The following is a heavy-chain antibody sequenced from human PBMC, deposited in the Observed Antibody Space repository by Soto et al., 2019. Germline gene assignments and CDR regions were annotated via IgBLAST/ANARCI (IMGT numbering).Heavy chain of an antibody. CDR1: GGTFSSYA. Sequence: GASVKVSCKASGGTFSSYAISWVRQAPGQGLEWMGGIIPIFGTANYAQKFQGRVTITADKSTSTAYMELSSLRSEDTAVYYCASTGVGYSGYDYYYYGMDVRGQGTTVTVSS. CDR2: IIPIFGTA. J-gene: IGHJ6*02. D-gene: IGHD5-12*01. V-gene: IGHV1-69*06. CDR3: ASTGVGYSGYDYYYYGMDV.